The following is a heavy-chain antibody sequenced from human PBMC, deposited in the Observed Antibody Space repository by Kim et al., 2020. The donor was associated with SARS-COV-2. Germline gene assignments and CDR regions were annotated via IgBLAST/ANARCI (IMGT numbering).Heavy chain of an antibody. V-gene: IGHV3-11*03. CDR3: ARGYYDSSGYTTFDY. CDR1: GFTFSDYY. Sequence: GGSLRLSCAASGFTFSDYYMSWIRQAPGKGLEWVSYISSSSSYTNSADFVNGLFTISRDNAKNSLYLQMNSLRDEDTAVYYCARGYYDSSGYTTFDYWGQGTLVTVSS. D-gene: IGHD3-22*01. CDR2: ISSSSSYT. J-gene: IGHJ4*02.